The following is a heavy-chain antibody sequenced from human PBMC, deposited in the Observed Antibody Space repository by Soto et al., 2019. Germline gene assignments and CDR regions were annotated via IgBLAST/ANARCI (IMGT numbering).Heavy chain of an antibody. CDR2: IYYTGSA. V-gene: IGHV4-30-4*01. Sequence: QVQLQESGPGLVKPSQTLALTCTVSGDSSISGPYYWSWIRQLPGKGLEYIGYIYYTGSAYHNPSLKSRLNISTDTTKDQCSLMLSSETAADTGVYFCARGLSPAFRGLFYFDSWGQATLVTVSS. J-gene: IGHJ4*02. CDR1: GDSSISGPYY. D-gene: IGHD3-16*01. CDR3: ARGLSPAFRGLFYFDS.